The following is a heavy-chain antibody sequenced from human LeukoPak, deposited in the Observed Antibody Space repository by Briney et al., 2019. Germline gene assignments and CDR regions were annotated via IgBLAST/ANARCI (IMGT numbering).Heavy chain of an antibody. J-gene: IGHJ4*02. CDR2: INTDGSST. CDR3: AKVGDVDTAMVHFDY. V-gene: IGHV3-74*01. CDR1: GFTFSSYW. Sequence: PGGSLRLSCAASGFTFSSYWMHWVRQAPGKGLVWVSRINTDGSSTNYADSVKGRFTISRDNSKNTLYLQMNSLRAEDTAVYYCAKVGDVDTAMVHFDYWGQGTLVTVSS. D-gene: IGHD5-18*01.